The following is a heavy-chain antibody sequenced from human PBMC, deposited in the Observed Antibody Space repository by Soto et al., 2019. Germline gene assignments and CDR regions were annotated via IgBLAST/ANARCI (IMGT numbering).Heavy chain of an antibody. J-gene: IGHJ5*02. V-gene: IGHV4-30-4*01. CDR1: GGSISSGDYY. CDR3: ARGRDGSSRYSNYVWWFEP. Sequence: SETLSLTCTVSGGSISSGDYYRSWIRQPPGKGLEWIGYIYYSGSTYYNPSLKSRVTISVDTSKNQFSLKLSSVTAADTAVYYCARGRDGSSRYSNYVWWFEPWGQGTLVTVSS. CDR2: IYYSGST. D-gene: IGHD4-4*01.